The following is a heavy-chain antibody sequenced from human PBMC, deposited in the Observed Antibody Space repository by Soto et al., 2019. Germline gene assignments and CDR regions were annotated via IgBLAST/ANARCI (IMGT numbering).Heavy chain of an antibody. CDR3: ARVVPAGMYYYYGMDV. CDR2: ISYDGSNK. D-gene: IGHD2-2*01. Sequence: QVQLVESGGGVVQPGRSLRLSCAASGFTFSSYGMHWVRQAPGKGLEWVAFISYDGSNKYYADSVKGRFTISRDNSKNTLYLQMNSLRAEDTAVYYCARVVPAGMYYYYGMDVWGQGTTVTVSS. CDR1: GFTFSSYG. V-gene: IGHV3-30*03. J-gene: IGHJ6*02.